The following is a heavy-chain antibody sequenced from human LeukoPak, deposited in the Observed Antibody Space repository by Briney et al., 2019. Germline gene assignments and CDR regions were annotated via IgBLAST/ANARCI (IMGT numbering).Heavy chain of an antibody. J-gene: IGHJ6*03. V-gene: IGHV4-38-2*02. CDR1: GYSISSGYY. CDR3: AKGSVRYYYYMDV. D-gene: IGHD3-10*01. CDR2: IYHSGST. Sequence: SETLSLTCTVSGYSISSGYYWGWIRQPPGKGLEWIGSIYHSGSTYYNPSLKSRVTISVDTSKNQFSLKLSSVTAADTAVYYCAKGSVRYYYYMDVWGKGTTVTISS.